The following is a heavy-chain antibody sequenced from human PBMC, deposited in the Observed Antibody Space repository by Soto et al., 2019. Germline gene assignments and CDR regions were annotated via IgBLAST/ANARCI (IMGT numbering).Heavy chain of an antibody. CDR1: GFTFSSYA. Sequence: EVQLLESGGGLVQPGGSLRLSCAASGFTFSSYAMSWVRQAPGKGLEWVSAISGSGGSTYYADSVKGRFTISRDNSKHTLYLQMNSLRAEETAVYYCAKVPGRVVPLEWYFDLWGRGTLVTVSS. V-gene: IGHV3-23*01. D-gene: IGHD2-15*01. CDR3: AKVPGRVVPLEWYFDL. J-gene: IGHJ2*01. CDR2: ISGSGGST.